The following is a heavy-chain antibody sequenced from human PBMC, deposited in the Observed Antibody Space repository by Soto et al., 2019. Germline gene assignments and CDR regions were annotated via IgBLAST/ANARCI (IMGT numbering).Heavy chain of an antibody. V-gene: IGHV4-39*01. D-gene: IGHD3-22*01. J-gene: IGHJ4*02. CDR2: IYYSGST. Sequence: NPSLPCPVSGGSISSSSYYWGWIRQPPGKGLEWIGSIYYSGSTYYNPSLKSRVTISVDTSKNQFSLKLSSVTAADTAVYYCARVTMIVVVRFDYWGQGTLVTVS. CDR1: GGSISSSSYY. CDR3: ARVTMIVVVRFDY.